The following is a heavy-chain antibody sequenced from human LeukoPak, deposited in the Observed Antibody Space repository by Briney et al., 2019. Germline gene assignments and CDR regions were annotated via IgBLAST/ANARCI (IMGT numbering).Heavy chain of an antibody. CDR2: IYYSGST. CDR3: ARDSLARQAGGIDY. V-gene: IGHV4-39*07. D-gene: IGHD3-16*01. J-gene: IGHJ4*02. Sequence: KSSQTLSLTCTVSGGSISSSSYYWGWIRQPPGKGLEWIGSIYYSGSTYYNPSLKSRVTISVDTSKNQFSLKLSSVTAADTAVYYCARDSLARQAGGIDYWGQGTLVTVSS. CDR1: GGSISSSSYY.